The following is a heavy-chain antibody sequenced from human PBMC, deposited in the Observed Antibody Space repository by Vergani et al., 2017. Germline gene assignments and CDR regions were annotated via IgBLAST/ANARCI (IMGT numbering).Heavy chain of an antibody. CDR3: ARRSGGYYSGGKVHPLRTAFDV. Sequence: QVQLQASGPGRLKPSQTLSLTCTISGGSISAGYYFWSWIRQPAGKGLEWLGHISASGNASHSPSLKTRVSMSVDTSKNQFSLTVTSVTAADTAIYFCARRSGGYYSGGKVHPLRTAFDVWGHGTVVTVSS. CDR1: GGSISAGYYF. CDR2: ISASGNA. J-gene: IGHJ3*01. V-gene: IGHV4-61*02. D-gene: IGHD2-15*01.